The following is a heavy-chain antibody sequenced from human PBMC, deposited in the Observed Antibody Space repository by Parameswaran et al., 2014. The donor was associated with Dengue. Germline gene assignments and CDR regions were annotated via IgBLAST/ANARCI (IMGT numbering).Heavy chain of an antibody. Sequence: WIRQPPGKGLEWIGYIYYSGSTYYNPSLKSRVTISVDTSKNQFSLKLSSVTAADTAVYYCARGIDYGGNLDYWGQGTLVTVSS. CDR2: IYYSGST. CDR3: ARGIDYGGNLDY. D-gene: IGHD4-23*01. J-gene: IGHJ4*02. V-gene: IGHV4-30-4*01.